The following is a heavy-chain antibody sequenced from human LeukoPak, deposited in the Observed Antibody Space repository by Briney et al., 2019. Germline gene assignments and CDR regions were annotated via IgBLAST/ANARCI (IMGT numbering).Heavy chain of an antibody. CDR3: ARDTEGATKSAEYFQH. CDR1: GFTFSTYS. D-gene: IGHD1-26*01. J-gene: IGHJ1*01. CDR2: ISSSSSTI. V-gene: IGHV3-48*01. Sequence: SCKASGFTFSTYSMNWVRQAPGKGLEWVSYISSSSSTIYYADSLKGRFTISRDNAKNSLYLQMNSLRPEDTAVYYCARDTEGATKSAEYFQHWGQGTLVTVSS.